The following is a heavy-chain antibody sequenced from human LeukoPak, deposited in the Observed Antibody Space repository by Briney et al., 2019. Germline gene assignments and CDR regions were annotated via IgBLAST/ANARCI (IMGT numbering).Heavy chain of an antibody. V-gene: IGHV4-30-4*01. CDR3: ARAITMVRGAIGFDY. CDR1: GGSISSGDYY. Sequence: SATLSLTCTVSGGSISSGDYYWSWIRQPPGKGLEWIGYIYYSGSTYYNPSLKSRVTISVDTSKNQFSPKLSSVTAADTAVYYCARAITMVRGAIGFDYWGQGTLVTVSS. CDR2: IYYSGST. D-gene: IGHD3-10*01. J-gene: IGHJ4*02.